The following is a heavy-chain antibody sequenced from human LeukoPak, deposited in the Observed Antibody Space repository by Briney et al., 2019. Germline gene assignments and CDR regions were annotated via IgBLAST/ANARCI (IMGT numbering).Heavy chain of an antibody. J-gene: IGHJ6*03. V-gene: IGHV3-23*01. CDR3: ARAAKIPYGSGSYSGSPYYYYYMDV. D-gene: IGHD3-10*01. CDR2: ISGSGGST. CDR1: GFTFSSYG. Sequence: GGSLRLSCAASGFTFSSYGMSWVRQAPGKGLEWVSAISGSGGSTYYADSVKGRFTISRDNAKNSLYLQMNSLRAEDTAVYYCARAAKIPYGSGSYSGSPYYYYYMDVWGKGTTVTVSS.